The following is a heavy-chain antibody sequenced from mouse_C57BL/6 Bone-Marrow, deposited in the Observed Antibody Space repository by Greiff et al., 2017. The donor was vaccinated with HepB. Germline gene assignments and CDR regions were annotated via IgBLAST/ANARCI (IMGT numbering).Heavy chain of an antibody. V-gene: IGHV1-55*01. CDR3: ARLITTVVAAEAMDY. CDR2: IYPGSGST. Sequence: QVQLQQPGAELVKPGASVKMSCKASGYTFTSYWITWVKQRPGQGLEWIGDIYPGSGSTNYNEKFKSKATLTVDTSSSTAYMQLSSLTSEDSAVYYCARLITTVVAAEAMDYWGQGTSVTVSS. CDR1: GYTFTSYW. J-gene: IGHJ4*01. D-gene: IGHD1-1*01.